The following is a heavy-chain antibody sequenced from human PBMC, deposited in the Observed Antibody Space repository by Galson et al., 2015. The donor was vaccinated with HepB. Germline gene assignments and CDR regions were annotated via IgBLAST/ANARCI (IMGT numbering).Heavy chain of an antibody. CDR3: ARDIVVVKVEIPQNHWFDP. Sequence: QSGAEVKKPGESLKISCKGSGYSFTSYWIGWVRQMPGKGLEWMGIIYPGDSDTRYSPSFQGQVAISADKSINTASLQWSSLKAPDTAMYYCARDIVVVKVEIPQNHWFDPWGQGTLVTVSS. V-gene: IGHV5-51*01. CDR2: IYPGDSDT. CDR1: GYSFTSYW. D-gene: IGHD2-2*01. J-gene: IGHJ5*02.